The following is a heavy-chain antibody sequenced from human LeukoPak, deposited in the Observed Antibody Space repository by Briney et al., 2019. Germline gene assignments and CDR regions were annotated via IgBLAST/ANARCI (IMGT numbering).Heavy chain of an antibody. Sequence: PSETLSLTCTVSGGSISSYYWSWIRQPPGKGLEWIGYIYYSGSTNYNPCLKSRVTISVDTSKNQFSLKLRSVTAADTAVYYCARISSSNWYNERGAFDVWGQGTMVTVSS. V-gene: IGHV4-59*01. J-gene: IGHJ3*01. CDR2: IYYSGST. D-gene: IGHD6-13*01. CDR1: GGSISSYY. CDR3: ARISSSNWYNERGAFDV.